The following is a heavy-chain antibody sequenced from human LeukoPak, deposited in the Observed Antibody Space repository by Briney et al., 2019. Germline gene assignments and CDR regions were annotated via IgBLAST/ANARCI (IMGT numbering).Heavy chain of an antibody. D-gene: IGHD3-22*01. CDR1: GYSFTSYW. V-gene: IGHV5-51*01. Sequence: GESLKISCKGSGYSFTSYWIGWVRQRPGKGLEWMGIIYPGNSDTRYSPSFQGQVTVSADKSISTAYLQWSSLKASDTAMYYCARRSYDGNIDYWGQGTLVAVSS. CDR3: ARRSYDGNIDY. CDR2: IYPGNSDT. J-gene: IGHJ4*02.